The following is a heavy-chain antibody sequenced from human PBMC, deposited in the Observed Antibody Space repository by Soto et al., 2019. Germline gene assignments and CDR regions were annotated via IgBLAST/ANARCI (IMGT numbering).Heavy chain of an antibody. CDR2: IYSGGST. Sequence: PGGSLRLSCAASGFTVSSNYMSWVRQAPGKGLEWVSVIYSGGSTYYADSVKGRFTISRDNSKNTLYLQMNSLRAEDTVVYYCARNYDSTAGGAFDIWGQGTMVTVSS. CDR1: GFTVSSNY. CDR3: ARNYDSTAGGAFDI. V-gene: IGHV3-53*01. J-gene: IGHJ3*02. D-gene: IGHD3-22*01.